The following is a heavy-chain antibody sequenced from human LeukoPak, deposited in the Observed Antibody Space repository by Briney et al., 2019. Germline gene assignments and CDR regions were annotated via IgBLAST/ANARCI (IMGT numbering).Heavy chain of an antibody. D-gene: IGHD2-2*02. V-gene: IGHV3-48*02. J-gene: IGHJ6*02. CDR3: AMDIVVVPAAIRGVDYYYYGMDV. CDR1: GFTLSSYS. Sequence: GGSLRLSCAASGFTLSSYSMNWVRQAPGKGLGWISHITWSGSTIFYADSVKGRFTISRDSAKNSLYLQMSSLRDEDTAVYYCAMDIVVVPAAIRGVDYYYYGMDVWGQGTTVTVSS. CDR2: ITWSGSTI.